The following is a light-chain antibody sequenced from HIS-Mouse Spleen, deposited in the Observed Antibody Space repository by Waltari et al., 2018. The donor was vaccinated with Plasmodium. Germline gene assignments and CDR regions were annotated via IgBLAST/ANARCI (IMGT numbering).Light chain of an antibody. J-gene: IGLJ3*02. CDR2: GNS. CDR3: QSYDSSLSGSWV. CDR1: SSNIGAGYD. Sequence: QSVLTQPPSVSGAPGQRVTISCTGSSSNIGAGYDVPWDQQLPGTAPKLLIYGNSNRPSGVPDRFSGSKSGTSASLAITGLQAEDEADYYCQSYDSSLSGSWVFGGGTKLTVL. V-gene: IGLV1-40*01.